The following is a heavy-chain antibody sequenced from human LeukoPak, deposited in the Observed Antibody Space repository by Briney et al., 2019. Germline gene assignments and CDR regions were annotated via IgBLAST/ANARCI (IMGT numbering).Heavy chain of an antibody. CDR3: ARERGPIDY. D-gene: IGHD3-10*01. Sequence: PGGSLRLSCAASGFTVGSNYMSWVRQAPGRGLEWVSFIYSGGSTYYADSVKGRFTISRDNSKNTLYLQMNSLRAEDTAVYYCARERGPIDYWGQGTLVTVSS. V-gene: IGHV3-53*01. J-gene: IGHJ4*02. CDR1: GFTVGSNY. CDR2: IYSGGST.